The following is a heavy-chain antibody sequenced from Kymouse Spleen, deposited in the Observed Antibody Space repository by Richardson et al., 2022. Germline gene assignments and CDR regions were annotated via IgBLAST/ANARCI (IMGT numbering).Heavy chain of an antibody. J-gene: IGHJ4*02. CDR1: GFTFDDYA. Sequence: EVQLVESGGGLVQPGRSLRLSCAASGFTFDDYAMHWVRQAPGKGLEWVSGISWNSGSIGYADSVKGRFTISRDNAKNSLYLQMNSLRAEDTALYYCAKERGSSGSFDYWGQGTLVTVSS. CDR3: AKERGSSGSFDY. V-gene: IGHV3-9*01. D-gene: IGHD6-19*01. CDR2: ISWNSGSI.